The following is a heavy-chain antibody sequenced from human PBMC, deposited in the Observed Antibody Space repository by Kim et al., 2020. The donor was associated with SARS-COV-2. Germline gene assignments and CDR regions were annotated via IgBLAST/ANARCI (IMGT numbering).Heavy chain of an antibody. CDR2: IRNKANNYAT. J-gene: IGHJ4*02. Sequence: GGSLRLSCAASGFTFSGSAMHWVRQASGKGLEWVGRIRNKANNYATTYAASVEGRFSISRDDSKNTAYLHMNSLKTEDTAVYYCTSQTSWAADGRDYWGQGTLVTVSS. CDR3: TSQTSWAADGRDY. D-gene: IGHD6-13*01. V-gene: IGHV3-73*01. CDR1: GFTFSGSA.